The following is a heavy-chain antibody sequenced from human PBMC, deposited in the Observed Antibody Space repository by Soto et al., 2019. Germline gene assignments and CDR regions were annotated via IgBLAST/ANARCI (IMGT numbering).Heavy chain of an antibody. CDR3: ARAPGAAIDY. J-gene: IGHJ4*02. Sequence: QVQLVQSGAEVKKPGASVKVSCKASGYTFTSYAMHWVRQAPGQRLEWMGWINAGNGNTKYSQKFQGRVTITRDTSACTAYLELGSLRSEDTAVYYCARAPGAAIDYWGKGTLVTVSS. D-gene: IGHD1-1*01. V-gene: IGHV1-3*01. CDR1: GYTFTSYA. CDR2: INAGNGNT.